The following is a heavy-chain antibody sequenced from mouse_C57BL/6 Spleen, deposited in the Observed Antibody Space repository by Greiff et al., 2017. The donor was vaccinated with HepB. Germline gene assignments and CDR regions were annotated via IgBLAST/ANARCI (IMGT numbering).Heavy chain of an antibody. D-gene: IGHD3-1*01. CDR1: GYTFTSYG. V-gene: IGHV1-81*01. J-gene: IGHJ4*01. CDR3: ARSGSYAMDY. Sequence: VQLQQSGAELARPGASVKLSCKASGYTFTSYGISWVKQRTGQGLEWIGEIYPRSGNTYYNEKFKGKATLTADKSSSTAYMVLRSLTSEDSAVYFCARSGSYAMDYWGQRTSVTVSS. CDR2: IYPRSGNT.